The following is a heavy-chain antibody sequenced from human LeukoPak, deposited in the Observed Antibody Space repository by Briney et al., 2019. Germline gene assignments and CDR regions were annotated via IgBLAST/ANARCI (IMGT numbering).Heavy chain of an antibody. CDR3: AREGDYYDSSGYYAFDD. V-gene: IGHV3-48*01. D-gene: IGHD3-22*01. CDR1: GFTFSSYS. Sequence: PGGSLRLSCAASGFTFSSYSMNWVRQAPGKGLEWVSYISSSSTIYYADSVKGRFTISRDNAKNSLYLQMNSLRAEDTAVYYCAREGDYYDSSGYYAFDDWGQGTLVTVSS. CDR2: ISSSSTI. J-gene: IGHJ4*02.